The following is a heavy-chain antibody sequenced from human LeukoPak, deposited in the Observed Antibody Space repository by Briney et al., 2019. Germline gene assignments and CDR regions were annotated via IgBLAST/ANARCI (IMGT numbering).Heavy chain of an antibody. J-gene: IGHJ4*02. CDR3: ARVRVNYDSSGYYPHFDY. D-gene: IGHD3-22*01. CDR2: IYYSGST. V-gene: IGHV4-59*01. Sequence: KPSETLSLTCTVSGGSISSYYWSWIRQPPGKGLEWIGYIYYSGSTNYNPSLKSRVTISVDTSKNQFSLKLSSVTAADTAVYYCARVRVNYDSSGYYPHFDYWGQGTLVTVSS. CDR1: GGSISSYY.